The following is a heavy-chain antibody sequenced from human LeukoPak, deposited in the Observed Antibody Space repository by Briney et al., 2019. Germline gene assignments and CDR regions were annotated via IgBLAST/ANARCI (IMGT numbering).Heavy chain of an antibody. D-gene: IGHD3-10*01. CDR1: GFTFGDYA. J-gene: IGHJ4*02. V-gene: IGHV3-49*04. CDR3: RSMFRGVDY. CDR2: IRGKAYGGTI. Sequence: HPGGSLRLSCTASGFTFGDYAMSWVRQAPGKGLEWVGFIRGKAYGGTIEYAASVKARFTISRDDSKSIAYLQMNSLETEDTAVYYCRSMFRGVDYWGQGTLVTVSS.